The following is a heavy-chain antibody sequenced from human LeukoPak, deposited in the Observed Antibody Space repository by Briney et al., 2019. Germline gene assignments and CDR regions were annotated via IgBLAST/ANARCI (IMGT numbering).Heavy chain of an antibody. CDR3: AKASRGGYNAFDY. J-gene: IGHJ4*02. CDR2: ISYDGSNK. D-gene: IGHD5-24*01. V-gene: IGHV3-30*18. CDR1: GFTFSSYS. Sequence: GGSLRLSCAASGFTFSSYSMNWVRQAPGKGLEWVAVISYDGSNKYYADSVKGRFTISRDNSKNTLYLQMNSLRAEDTAVYYCAKASRGGYNAFDYWGQGTLVTVSS.